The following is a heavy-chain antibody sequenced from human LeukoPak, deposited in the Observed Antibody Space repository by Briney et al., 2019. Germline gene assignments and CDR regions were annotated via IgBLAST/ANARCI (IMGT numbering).Heavy chain of an antibody. CDR1: GGSFSGYY. CDR3: ARRGPGLWFGELLHRYFDY. CDR2: INHSGST. Sequence: SETLSLTCAVYGGSFSGYYWSWIRQPPGKGLEWIGEINHSGSTNYNPSLKSRVTISVDTSKNQFSLTLSSVTAADTAVYYCARRGPGLWFGELLHRYFDYWGQGTLVTVSS. V-gene: IGHV4-34*01. D-gene: IGHD3-10*01. J-gene: IGHJ4*02.